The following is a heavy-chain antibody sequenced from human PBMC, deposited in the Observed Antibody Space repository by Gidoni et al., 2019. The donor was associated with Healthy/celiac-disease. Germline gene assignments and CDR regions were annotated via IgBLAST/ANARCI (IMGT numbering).Heavy chain of an antibody. V-gene: IGHV3-9*01. CDR2: ISWNRGSI. J-gene: IGHJ5*02. Sequence: EVQLVESGGGLVQPGRSLRLSCAASGFTFDDYAMHWVRQAPGKGLGWVSGISWNRGSIGYADSVKGRFTISRDNAKNSLYLQMNSLRAEDTALYYCAKGGQPIWFGELLSWFDPWGQGTLVTVSS. CDR1: GFTFDDYA. D-gene: IGHD3-10*01. CDR3: AKGGQPIWFGELLSWFDP.